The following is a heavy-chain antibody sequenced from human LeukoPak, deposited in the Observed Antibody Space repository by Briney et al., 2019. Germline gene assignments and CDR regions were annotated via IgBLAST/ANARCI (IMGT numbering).Heavy chain of an antibody. Sequence: GGSLRLSCAASGFTFSSYAMSWVRQAPGKGLEWVSAISGSGGSTYYADSVKGRFTISRDNSKNTLYLQMNSLRAEDTAVYYCAKGYNWNDFYYYYYMDVWGKGTTVTVSS. CDR1: GFTFSSYA. CDR3: AKGYNWNDFYYYYYMDV. CDR2: ISGSGGST. V-gene: IGHV3-23*01. J-gene: IGHJ6*03. D-gene: IGHD1-1*01.